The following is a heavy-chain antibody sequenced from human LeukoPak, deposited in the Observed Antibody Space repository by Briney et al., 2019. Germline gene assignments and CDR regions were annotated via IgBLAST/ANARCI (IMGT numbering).Heavy chain of an antibody. J-gene: IGHJ3*02. CDR3: ARDEGPGDDAFDI. CDR2: INPNSGGT. V-gene: IGHV1-2*02. CDR1: GYTFTGYY. D-gene: IGHD7-27*01. Sequence: ASVKVSCKASGYTFTGYYMHWVRQAPGQGLEWMGWINPNSGGTNYAQKFQGRVTMTRDTSISTAYMELSRLRSDDTAVYYCARDEGPGDDAFDIWGQGTMVTVSS.